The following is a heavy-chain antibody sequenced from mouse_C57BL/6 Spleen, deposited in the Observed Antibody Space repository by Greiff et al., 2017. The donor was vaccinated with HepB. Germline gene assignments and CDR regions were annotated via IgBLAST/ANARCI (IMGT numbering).Heavy chain of an antibody. D-gene: IGHD4-1*01. Sequence: QVQLKESGAELVKPGASVKISCKASGYAFSSYWMNWVKQRPGKGLEWIGQIYPGDGDTNYNGKFKGKATLTADKSSSTAYMQLSSLTSEDSAVYFCARSRGNWDPVFDYWGQGTTLTVSS. V-gene: IGHV1-80*01. CDR1: GYAFSSYW. CDR2: IYPGDGDT. J-gene: IGHJ2*01. CDR3: ARSRGNWDPVFDY.